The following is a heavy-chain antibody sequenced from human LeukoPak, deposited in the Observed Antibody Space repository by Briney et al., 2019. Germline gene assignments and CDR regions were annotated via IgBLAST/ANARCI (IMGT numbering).Heavy chain of an antibody. CDR2: MNSDGSSI. J-gene: IGHJ4*02. V-gene: IGHV3-74*01. CDR3: ARVFYISAYYDSSGYYAG. Sequence: PGGSLRLTCAASGFTFSNYWMHWVRQAPGRGLVWVSRMNSDGSSISYADSVKGRFTISRDNAKNTLYLQMNSLRAEDTAVYYCARVFYISAYYDSSGYYAGWGQGTLVTVSS. D-gene: IGHD3-22*01. CDR1: GFTFSNYW.